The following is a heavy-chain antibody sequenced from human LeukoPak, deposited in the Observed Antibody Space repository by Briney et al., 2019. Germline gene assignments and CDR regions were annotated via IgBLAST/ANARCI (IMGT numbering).Heavy chain of an antibody. V-gene: IGHV3-7*01. CDR3: ARGFDSRFFND. CDR2: TKQDDSEK. CDR1: GFSFRSYW. Sequence: PGGSLRLSCVDSGFSFRSYWMSWVRQAPGKGLEWVANTKQDDSEKYYVDSVKGRFSISRDNAKNPLYLQMNSLRVEDTAVYYCARGFDSRFFNDWGQGTLVTVSS. J-gene: IGHJ4*02. D-gene: IGHD3-22*01.